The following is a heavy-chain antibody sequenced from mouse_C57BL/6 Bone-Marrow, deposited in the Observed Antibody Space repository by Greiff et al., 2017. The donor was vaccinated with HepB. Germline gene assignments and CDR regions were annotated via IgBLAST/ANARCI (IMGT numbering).Heavy chain of an antibody. CDR1: GFNIKDDY. D-gene: IGHD4-1*01. CDR3: RLTADWYFDV. CDR2: IDPENGDT. Sequence: EVQLQQSGAELVRPGASVKLSCTASGFNIKDDYMHWVKQRPEQGLEWIGWIDPENGDTEYAPKFQGKATITADTSSNTAYLQLSSLTSEDTAVYYGRLTADWYFDVWGTGTTVTVSS. V-gene: IGHV14-4*01. J-gene: IGHJ1*03.